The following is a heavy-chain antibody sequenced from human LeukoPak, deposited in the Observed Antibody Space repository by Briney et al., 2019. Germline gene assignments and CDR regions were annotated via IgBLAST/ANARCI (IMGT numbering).Heavy chain of an antibody. CDR2: IRYDGSNK. Sequence: TGGSLRLSCAASGFTFSSYGMHWVRQAPGKGLEWVAFIRYDGSNKYYADSVKGRFTISRDNSKNTLYLQMNSLRAEDTAVYYCAKSSIAAAGTGWFDPWGQGTLVTVSS. V-gene: IGHV3-30*02. CDR1: GFTFSSYG. CDR3: AKSSIAAAGTGWFDP. D-gene: IGHD6-13*01. J-gene: IGHJ5*02.